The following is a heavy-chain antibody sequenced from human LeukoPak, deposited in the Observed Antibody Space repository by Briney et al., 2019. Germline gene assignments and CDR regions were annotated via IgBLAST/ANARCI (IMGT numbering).Heavy chain of an antibody. Sequence: PGGSLRLSCAASGFTFSGYAMSWVRQAPGKGLEWVSAISGSGGSTYYADSVKGRFTISRDNSQNTLYLEMNGLRSEDTAVYSCARGKLSTSGLDFWGQGTLVTVSS. CDR1: GFTFSGYA. J-gene: IGHJ4*02. CDR2: ISGSGGST. D-gene: IGHD2/OR15-2a*01. V-gene: IGHV3-23*01. CDR3: ARGKLSTSGLDF.